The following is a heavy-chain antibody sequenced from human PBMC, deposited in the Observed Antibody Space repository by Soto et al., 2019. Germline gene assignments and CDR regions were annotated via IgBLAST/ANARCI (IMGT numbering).Heavy chain of an antibody. V-gene: IGHV6-1*01. D-gene: IGHD1-7*01. CDR2: TYYRSKWYN. Sequence: TLSLTCAISGDSVSSNSAAWNWIRQSPSRGLEWLGRTYYRSKWYNDYAVSVKSRITINPDTSKNQFSLQLNSVTPEDTAVYYCAIDHITGTTSSPDAFDIWGQGTMVTVSS. CDR3: AIDHITGTTSSPDAFDI. J-gene: IGHJ3*02. CDR1: GDSVSSNSAA.